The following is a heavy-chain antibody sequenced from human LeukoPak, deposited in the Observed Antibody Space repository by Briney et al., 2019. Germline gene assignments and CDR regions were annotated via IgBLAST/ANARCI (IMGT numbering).Heavy chain of an antibody. Sequence: ASVTVSCKTSGYTFIDYYMHWVRQAPGQGLEWMGWVNPVSGCTSIAQKFQDRITLTRDTSITTFYMEVTWLTSDDTAIYYCARADRLDGSPYLIGPWGQGTLVTVSS. V-gene: IGHV1-2*02. D-gene: IGHD1-26*01. CDR3: ARADRLDGSPYLIGP. J-gene: IGHJ5*02. CDR1: GYTFIDYY. CDR2: VNPVSGCT.